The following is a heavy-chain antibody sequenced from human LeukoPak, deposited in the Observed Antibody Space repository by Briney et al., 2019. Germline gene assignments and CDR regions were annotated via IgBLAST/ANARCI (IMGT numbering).Heavy chain of an antibody. CDR3: ARNLPYNYYGSGSYYTAIDY. D-gene: IGHD3-10*01. V-gene: IGHV3-21*01. Sequence: GGSLRLSCAASGFTFSSYSMNWVRQAPGKGLEWVSSISSSSSYIYYADSVKGRFTISRDSAKNSLYLQMNSLRAEDTAVYYCARNLPYNYYGSGSYYTAIDYWGQGTLVTVSS. CDR1: GFTFSSYS. CDR2: ISSSSSYI. J-gene: IGHJ4*02.